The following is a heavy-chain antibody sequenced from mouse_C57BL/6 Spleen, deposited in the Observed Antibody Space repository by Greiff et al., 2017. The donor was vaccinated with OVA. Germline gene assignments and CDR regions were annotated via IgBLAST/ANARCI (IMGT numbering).Heavy chain of an antibody. J-gene: IGHJ2*01. CDR1: GFTFSSYA. CDR3: AREEDSSGYFDY. CDR2: ISDGGSYT. V-gene: IGHV5-4*01. D-gene: IGHD3-2*02. Sequence: EVMLVESGGGLVKPGGSLKLSCAASGFTFSSYAMSWVRQTPEKRLEWVATISDGGSYTYYPDNVKGRFTISRDNAKNNLYLQMSHLKSEDTAMYYCAREEDSSGYFDYWGKGTTLTVSS.